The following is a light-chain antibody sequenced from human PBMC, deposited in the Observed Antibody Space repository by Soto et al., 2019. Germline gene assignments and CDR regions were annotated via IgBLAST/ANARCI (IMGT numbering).Light chain of an antibody. V-gene: IGKV3-11*01. CDR2: DAS. J-gene: IGKJ3*01. CDR1: QSVSSY. CDR3: QQRSNWPT. Sequence: EIVLTQSPATLSLSPGERATLSRRASQSVSSYLAWYQLKPGQAPRLLIYDASNRATGIPARFSGSGSGTDFTLTISSLEPEDFAVYYCQQRSNWPTFGPGTKVDIK.